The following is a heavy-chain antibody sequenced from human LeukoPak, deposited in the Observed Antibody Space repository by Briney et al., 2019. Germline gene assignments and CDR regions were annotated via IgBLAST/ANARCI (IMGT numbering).Heavy chain of an antibody. CDR2: ISGSGGNT. J-gene: IGHJ4*02. V-gene: IGHV3-23*01. Sequence: GGSLRLSCAASGFTFSSLAMSWVRQAPGKGLEWVSGISGSGGNTYYADSVKGRFTVSRDNSKNSLYLQMNSLRAEDTAVYYCAREVDYYFDYWGQGTLVTVSS. D-gene: IGHD3-9*01. CDR3: AREVDYYFDY. CDR1: GFTFSSLA.